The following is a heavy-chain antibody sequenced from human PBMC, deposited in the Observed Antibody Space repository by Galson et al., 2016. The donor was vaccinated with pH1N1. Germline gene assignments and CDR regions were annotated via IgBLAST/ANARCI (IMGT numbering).Heavy chain of an antibody. D-gene: IGHD3-22*01. CDR3: ASRSSGQLHFDY. CDR1: GGPFSSYA. J-gene: IGHJ4*02. V-gene: IGHV1-46*01. Sequence: SVKVSCKASGGPFSSYAFSWVRQAPGQGLEWLGIINPSGVSTTYAQKFQGRVTMTRDTSTSTVYMELSSLRSEDTAVYYCASRSSGQLHFDYWGQGTLVTVSS. CDR2: INPSGVST.